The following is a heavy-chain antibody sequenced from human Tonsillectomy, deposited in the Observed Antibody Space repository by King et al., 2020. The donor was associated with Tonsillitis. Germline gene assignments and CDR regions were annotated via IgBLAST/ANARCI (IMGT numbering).Heavy chain of an antibody. CDR3: AREGIYDSSGYADAFDI. J-gene: IGHJ3*02. CDR1: GFIFSSYG. V-gene: IGHV3-30*19. Sequence: VQLVESGGGVVQPGRSLRLSCAASGFIFSSYGMHWVRQVPGKGLEWVAVISYDGSNKYYADSVKGRFTISRDNSKNTLDLQMNSLRAEDTAVYYCAREGIYDSSGYADAFDIWGQGTLVTVSS. CDR2: ISYDGSNK. D-gene: IGHD3-22*01.